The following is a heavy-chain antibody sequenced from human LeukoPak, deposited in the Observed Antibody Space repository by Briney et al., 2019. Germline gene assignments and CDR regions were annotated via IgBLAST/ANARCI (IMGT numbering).Heavy chain of an antibody. CDR3: ARSVADSSGYYYFDY. Sequence: GGSLRLSCAASGFTFSSYSMNWVRQAPGKGLEWVSSISSSSSYIYYADSVKGRFTISRDNAKNSLYLQMNSLRAEDTAVYYCARSVADSSGYYYFDYWGQGTLVTVSS. D-gene: IGHD3-22*01. J-gene: IGHJ4*02. CDR2: ISSSSSYI. V-gene: IGHV3-21*01. CDR1: GFTFSSYS.